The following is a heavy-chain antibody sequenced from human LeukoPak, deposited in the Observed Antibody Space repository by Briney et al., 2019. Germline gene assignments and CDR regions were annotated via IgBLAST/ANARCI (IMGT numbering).Heavy chain of an antibody. V-gene: IGHV1-69*13. CDR3: ASDDYYDSSGSRGIRVAFDI. CDR2: IIPIFGTA. J-gene: IGHJ3*02. D-gene: IGHD3-22*01. Sequence: SVKVSCKASGGTFSSYAISWVRQAPGQGLEWMGGIIPIFGTANYAQKSQGRVTITADESTSTAYMELSSLRSEDTAVYYCASDDYYDSSGSRGIRVAFDIWGQGTMVTVSS. CDR1: GGTFSSYA.